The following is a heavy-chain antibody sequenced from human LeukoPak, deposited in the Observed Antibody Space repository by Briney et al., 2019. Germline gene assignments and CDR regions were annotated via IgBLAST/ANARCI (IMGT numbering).Heavy chain of an antibody. V-gene: IGHV3-66*01. D-gene: IGHD1-26*01. CDR1: GFTFSSYS. CDR3: ARGAKWAYYFDY. CDR2: IYSGGST. Sequence: GGSLRLSCAASGFTFSSYSMNWVRQAPGKGLEWVSVIYSGGSTYYADSVKGRFTISRDNAKDTLYLHMNSLTAEDTAVYYCARGAKWAYYFDYWGQGTLVTVSS. J-gene: IGHJ4*02.